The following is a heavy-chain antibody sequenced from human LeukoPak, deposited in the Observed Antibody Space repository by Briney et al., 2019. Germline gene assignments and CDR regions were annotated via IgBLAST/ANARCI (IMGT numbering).Heavy chain of an antibody. CDR1: GFTFSTYS. D-gene: IGHD2/OR15-2a*01. V-gene: IGHV3-48*01. J-gene: IGHJ4*02. CDR3: ARFSSQGG. CDR2: ISSGSNTI. Sequence: GGSLRLSCAASGFTFSTYSMNWVRQAPGKGLEWVSYISSGSNTIYYADSVKGRFTISRDNAKNSLYLQMNSLRAEDTAVYYCARFSSQGGWGQGTLVTVSS.